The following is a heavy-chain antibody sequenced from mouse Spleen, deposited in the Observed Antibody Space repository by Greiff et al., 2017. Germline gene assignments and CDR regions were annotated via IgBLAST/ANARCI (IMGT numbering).Heavy chain of an antibody. J-gene: IGHJ3*01. D-gene: IGHD2-4*01. CDR1: GYTFTDYA. Sequence: VQRVESGAELVRPGVSVKISCKGSGYTFTDYAMHWVKQSHAKSLEWIGVISTYYGDASYNQKFKGKATMTVDKSSSTAYMELARLTSEDSAIYYCARWDDYDGAWFAYWGQGTLVTVSA. CDR2: ISTYYGDA. V-gene: IGHV1S137*01. CDR3: ARWDDYDGAWFAY.